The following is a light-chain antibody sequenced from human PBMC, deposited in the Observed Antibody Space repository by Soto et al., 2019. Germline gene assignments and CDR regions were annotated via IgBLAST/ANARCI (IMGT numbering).Light chain of an antibody. CDR2: QDT. CDR3: QAWDRTAPVV. CDR1: KLGERY. V-gene: IGLV3-1*01. Sequence: SYELTQPPSVSVSPGQTATITCSGVKLGERYVCWYQQKPCQSPVLVLYQDTKRPSGIPERFSGSNSGNTAALTISGTQAMDEADYYCQAWDRTAPVVFGGGTKLTVL. J-gene: IGLJ2*01.